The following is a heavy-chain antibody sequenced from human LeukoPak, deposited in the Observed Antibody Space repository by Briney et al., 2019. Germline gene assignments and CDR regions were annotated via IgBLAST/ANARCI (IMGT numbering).Heavy chain of an antibody. Sequence: ASVKVSCKTSGFTFTGHYMHWVRQAPGQGLEWMGWINANTGVTHFAVKFQGRVTTTRDTSISTVYMDLSSLQSDDTAVYYCARDLNWGPDYWGQGTLVIVSS. J-gene: IGHJ4*02. CDR2: INANTGVT. D-gene: IGHD7-27*01. CDR1: GFTFTGHY. CDR3: ARDLNWGPDY. V-gene: IGHV1-2*02.